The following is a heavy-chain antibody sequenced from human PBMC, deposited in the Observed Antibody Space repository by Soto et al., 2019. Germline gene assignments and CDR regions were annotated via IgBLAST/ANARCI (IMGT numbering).Heavy chain of an antibody. CDR1: GGSISSSSYY. D-gene: IGHD3-9*01. CDR2: IYYSGST. V-gene: IGHV4-39*01. Sequence: QLQLQESGPGLVKPSETLSLTCTVSGGSISSSSYYWGWIRQPPGKGLEWIGSIYYSGSTYYNPSLTSRVTISVDTSKNQFSLKLSSVTAADTAVYYCASPDDIGRAFDIWGQGTMVTVSS. J-gene: IGHJ3*02. CDR3: ASPDDIGRAFDI.